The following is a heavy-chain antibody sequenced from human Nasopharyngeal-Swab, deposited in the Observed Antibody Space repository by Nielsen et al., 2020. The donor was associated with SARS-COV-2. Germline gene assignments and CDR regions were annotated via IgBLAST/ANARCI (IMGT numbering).Heavy chain of an antibody. CDR3: ARDIYYVGATTTPYYYYYGMDV. CDR2: IDFDGSDT. CDR1: GFNIRDHW. Sequence: GGSLRLSCAASGFNIRDHWMHWIRQVPGKGLVWVSRIDFDGSDTVYADSVKGRFTLSRDNAKNSLYLLMNSLRAEDTAVYYCARDIYYVGATTTPYYYYYGMDVWGQGTTVTVSS. J-gene: IGHJ6*02. V-gene: IGHV3-74*01. D-gene: IGHD1-26*01.